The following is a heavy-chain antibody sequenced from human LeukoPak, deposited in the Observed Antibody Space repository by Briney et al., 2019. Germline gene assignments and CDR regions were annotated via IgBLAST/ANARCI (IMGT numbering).Heavy chain of an antibody. Sequence: PGGSLRLSCAASGFTFSSYAMSWVRQAPGKGLEWVSAISGSAYSTYYADPVKGRFTISRDNSKNTLYLQMNSLRAEDTAVYYCAKNIWTEMATIYYHMDVWGKGTTVTVSS. CDR2: ISGSAYST. V-gene: IGHV3-23*01. CDR1: GFTFSSYA. D-gene: IGHD5-24*01. CDR3: AKNIWTEMATIYYHMDV. J-gene: IGHJ6*03.